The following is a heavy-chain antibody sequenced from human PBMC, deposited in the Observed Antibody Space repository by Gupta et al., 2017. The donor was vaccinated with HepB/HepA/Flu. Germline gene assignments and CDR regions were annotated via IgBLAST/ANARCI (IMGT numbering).Heavy chain of an antibody. CDR2: IIPIFGRT. V-gene: IGHV1-69*06. CDR3: AKDETAQLDY. CDR1: GDDFNNYV. J-gene: IGHJ4*02. Sequence: QVQLVQSGAEVRKPGSSVKVSCKASGDDFNNYVISWVRQAPGQGREWMGGIIPIFGRTHYAQKFQDRVTIIADKSTSTVYMELRSLTFEDTALYYCAKDETAQLDYWGQGTLVTVSS.